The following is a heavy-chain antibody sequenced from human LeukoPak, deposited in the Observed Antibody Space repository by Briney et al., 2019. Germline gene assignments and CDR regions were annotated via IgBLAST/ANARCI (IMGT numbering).Heavy chain of an antibody. V-gene: IGHV4-34*01. D-gene: IGHD3-9*01. CDR2: INHSGST. Sequence: SETLSLTCAVYGGSFSGYYWSWIRQPPGKGLEWIGEINHSGSTNYNPSLRSRVTISVDTSKNQFSLKLSSVTAADTAVYYCARGRKVRYFDWLLLAYFDYWGQGTLVTVSS. J-gene: IGHJ4*02. CDR1: GGSFSGYY. CDR3: ARGRKVRYFDWLLLAYFDY.